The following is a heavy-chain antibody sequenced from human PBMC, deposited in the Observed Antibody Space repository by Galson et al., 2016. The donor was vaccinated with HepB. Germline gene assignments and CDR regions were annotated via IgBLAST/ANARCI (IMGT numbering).Heavy chain of an antibody. J-gene: IGHJ4*02. CDR3: AKDLLGGTFIPYFFDY. D-gene: IGHD1-26*01. Sequence: SLSLSCAASGFTFGSNVINWVRQAPGKGLEWVSGISGSGGSTYYADSVRGRFTISRDTSKNTLYLQMNSLRAEDTAVYYCAKDLLGGTFIPYFFDYWGQGALVTVSS. CDR1: GFTFGSNV. V-gene: IGHV3-23*01. CDR2: ISGSGGST.